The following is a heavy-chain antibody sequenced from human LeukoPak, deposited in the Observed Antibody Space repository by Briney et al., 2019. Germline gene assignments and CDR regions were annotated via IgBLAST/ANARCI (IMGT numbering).Heavy chain of an antibody. V-gene: IGHV4-59*01. Sequence: SETLSLTCAVYGGSFSGYYWSWIRQPPGKGLEWIGYIYYSGSTNYNPSLKSRVTISVDTSKNQFSLKLSSVTAADTAVYYCASGLGGIAAYFDYWGQGTLVTVSS. CDR1: GGSFSGYY. CDR3: ASGLGGIAAYFDY. CDR2: IYYSGST. J-gene: IGHJ4*02. D-gene: IGHD6-13*01.